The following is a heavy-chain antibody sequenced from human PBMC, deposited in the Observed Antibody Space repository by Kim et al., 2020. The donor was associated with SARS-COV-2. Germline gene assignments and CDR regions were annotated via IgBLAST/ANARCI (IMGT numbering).Heavy chain of an antibody. D-gene: IGHD5-18*01. Sequence: GGSLRLSCAASGFTFSSYAMSWVRQAPGKGLEWVSAISGSGGSTYYADSVKGRFTISRDNSKNTLYLQMNSLRAEDTAVYYCAKLGIGGYSTLSGYWGQGTLVTVSS. CDR3: AKLGIGGYSTLSGY. J-gene: IGHJ4*02. CDR1: GFTFSSYA. V-gene: IGHV3-23*01. CDR2: ISGSGGST.